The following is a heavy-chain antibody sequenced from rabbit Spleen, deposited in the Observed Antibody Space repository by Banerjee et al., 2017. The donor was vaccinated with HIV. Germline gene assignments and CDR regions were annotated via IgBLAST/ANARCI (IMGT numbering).Heavy chain of an antibody. CDR3: ARDLAGYVGFGYASYLDL. CDR2: INIVTGKD. D-gene: IGHD6-1*01. V-gene: IGHV1S45*01. CDR1: GFPFSNKAV. Sequence: QEQLEESGGGLVKPGASLTLTCKASGFPFSNKAVMCWVRQAPGKGLEWIACINIVTGKDVYATWAKGRFIMSRTSSTTVTLQMTSLTAADTATYICARDLAGYVGFGYASYLDLWGPGTLVTVS. J-gene: IGHJ4*01.